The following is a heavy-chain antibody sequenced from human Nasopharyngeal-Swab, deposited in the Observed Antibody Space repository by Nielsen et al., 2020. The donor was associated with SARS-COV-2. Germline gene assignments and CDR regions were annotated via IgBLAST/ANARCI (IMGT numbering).Heavy chain of an antibody. CDR1: GFTFSSYG. D-gene: IGHD6-13*01. V-gene: IGHV3-33*01. CDR3: ARELAAAGTGGN. CDR2: IWYDGSNK. J-gene: IGHJ4*02. Sequence: GGSLKISCAASGFTFSSYGMHWVRQAPGKGLEWVAVIWYDGSNKYYADSVKGRFTISRDNSKNTLYLQMNSLRAEDTAVYYCARELAAAGTGGNWGQGTLVTVSS.